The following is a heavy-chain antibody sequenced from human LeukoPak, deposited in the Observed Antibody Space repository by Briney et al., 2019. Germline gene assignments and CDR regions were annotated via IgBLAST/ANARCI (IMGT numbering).Heavy chain of an antibody. J-gene: IGHJ4*02. CDR2: INYSGTT. CDR1: GGSIGSHF. V-gene: IGHV4-59*11. D-gene: IGHD3-16*01. Sequence: SETLSLTCTVSGGSIGSHFWNWIRQPPGKGLEWIGYINYSGTTSYNPSLKSRITPSIDTSKNQFSLKVNSVTAADTAVYYCASLRGGTPSYWGQGTPVTVSS. CDR3: ASLRGGTPSY.